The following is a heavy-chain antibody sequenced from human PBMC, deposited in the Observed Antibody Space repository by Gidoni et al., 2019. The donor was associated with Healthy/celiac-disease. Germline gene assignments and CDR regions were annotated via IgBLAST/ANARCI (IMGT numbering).Heavy chain of an antibody. CDR1: GCSISSSSYD. Sequence: QLQLQESGPGLVKPSETLSLTCTVSGCSISSSSYDWGWIRQPPGKGLEWIGIIYYSGSTYYNPSLKSRVTISVDTSKNQFSRKLSSVTAADTAVYYCARGFRELLPRFSDYFDYWGQGTLVTVSS. J-gene: IGHJ4*02. CDR2: IYYSGST. D-gene: IGHD1-26*01. CDR3: ARGFRELLPRFSDYFDY. V-gene: IGHV4-39*01.